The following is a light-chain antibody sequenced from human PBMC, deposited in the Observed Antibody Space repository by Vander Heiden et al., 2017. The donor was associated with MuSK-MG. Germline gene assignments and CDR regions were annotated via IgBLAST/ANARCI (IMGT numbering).Light chain of an antibody. CDR2: DAS. CDR1: QSVGSD. CDR3: QQRSNWPIT. J-gene: IGKJ5*01. V-gene: IGKV3-11*01. Sequence: ETVWTQSAATLSLSPGERATLSCRVGQSVGSDLAWYQQKLGQAPRLLIYDASKRATGIPARFSGSGSGTDFSLTISSLEPEDFAVYYCQQRSNWPITFGQGTRL.